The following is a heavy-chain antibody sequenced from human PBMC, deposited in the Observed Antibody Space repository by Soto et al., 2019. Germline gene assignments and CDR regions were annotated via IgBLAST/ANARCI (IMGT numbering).Heavy chain of an antibody. CDR2: IYHSGST. D-gene: IGHD3-22*01. CDR1: GGSISSGGYS. J-gene: IGHJ2*01. CDR3: ARAPRYYYDSSGYPRGGYFDL. V-gene: IGHV4-30-2*01. Sequence: QLQLQESGSGLVKPSQTLSLTCAVSGGSISSGGYSWSWIRQPPGKGLEWIGYIYHSGSTYYNPSLKSRVTIAVDRSKNQFSLKLSSVTAADPAVYYCARAPRYYYDSSGYPRGGYFDLWGRGTLVTVSS.